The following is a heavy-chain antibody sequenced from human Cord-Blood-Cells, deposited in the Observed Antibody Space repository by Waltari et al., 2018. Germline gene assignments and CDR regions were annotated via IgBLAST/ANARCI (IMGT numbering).Heavy chain of an antibody. Sequence: EVQLVESGGGLVQPGGSLRLSCAASGFTFSSYWMHWVRQAPGKGVVWVEGINGEGGRTSDADSVKGRFTISRDNAKSTLYLQMNSLRAEDTAVYDGAREGSSSYWYFDLWGRGTLVTVSS. D-gene: IGHD6-13*01. CDR2: INGEGGRT. V-gene: IGHV3-74*01. CDR3: AREGSSSYWYFDL. J-gene: IGHJ2*01. CDR1: GFTFSSYW.